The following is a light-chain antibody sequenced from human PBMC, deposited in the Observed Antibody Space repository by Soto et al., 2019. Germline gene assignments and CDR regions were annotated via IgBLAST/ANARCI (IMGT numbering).Light chain of an antibody. J-gene: IGKJ5*01. Sequence: DIQMTQSPSSLSASVGDRVTITCRASRTISNFLNWYQQRSGEAPKLLLYDVSTLQTGVPSRFSGSGSGTDFSLTISSLQPEDLGTYYCQQTFSTSITFGQGTRLEIK. CDR1: RTISNF. CDR2: DVS. CDR3: QQTFSTSIT. V-gene: IGKV1-39*01.